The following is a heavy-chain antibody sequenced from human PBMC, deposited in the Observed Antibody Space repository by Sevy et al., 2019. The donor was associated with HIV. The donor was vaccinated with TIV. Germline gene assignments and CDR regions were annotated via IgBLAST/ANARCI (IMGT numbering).Heavy chain of an antibody. J-gene: IGHJ3*02. Sequence: SETLSLTCTVSGGSINNYYWSWIRQPPGKGLEWIGFIYYSGSTNYNPSPKSRLTMSIDTSKNQFSLNLSTVTAADTAVYYCARIKTGPSDPFDIWGQGTMVTVSS. V-gene: IGHV4-59*01. CDR3: ARIKTGPSDPFDI. CDR1: GGSINNYY. CDR2: IYYSGST.